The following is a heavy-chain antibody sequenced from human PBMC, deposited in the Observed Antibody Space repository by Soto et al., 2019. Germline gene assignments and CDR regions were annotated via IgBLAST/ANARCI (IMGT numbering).Heavy chain of an antibody. CDR3: AGSRNYFFYSLDV. Sequence: PSETLSLTCTVSGGSVSSGDYFWSWLRQSPGKRLEWIAYIYYSGSTNYNPSLKSRATISVDTSKSQVSLTLTSMTAADAALYCRAGSRNYFFYSLDVWGPGAAVTVSS. D-gene: IGHD1-26*01. CDR1: GGSVSSGDYF. CDR2: IYYSGST. J-gene: IGHJ6*02. V-gene: IGHV4-61*08.